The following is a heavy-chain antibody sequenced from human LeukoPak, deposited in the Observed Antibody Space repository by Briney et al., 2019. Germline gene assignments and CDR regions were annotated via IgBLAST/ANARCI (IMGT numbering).Heavy chain of an antibody. Sequence: PSETLSLTCTVSGGSISSYYWSWIRQPPGEGLEWIGYIYYSGSTNYNPSLKSRVTISVDTSKNQFSLKLSSVTAADTAVYYCARHAGYSSSWSPFDYWGQGTLVTVSS. J-gene: IGHJ4*02. CDR2: IYYSGST. CDR3: ARHAGYSSSWSPFDY. D-gene: IGHD6-13*01. V-gene: IGHV4-59*08. CDR1: GGSISSYY.